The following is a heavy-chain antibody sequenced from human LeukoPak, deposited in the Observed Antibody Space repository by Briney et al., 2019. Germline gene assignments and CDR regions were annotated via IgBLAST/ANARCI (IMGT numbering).Heavy chain of an antibody. Sequence: GGSLRLSCAASGFTFSSYWMSWVRQAPGKGLEWVANIKQDGSEKYYVDSVKGRFTISRDNAKNSLYLQMNSLRAEDTAVYYCARGSSSWYLDCVDYWGQGTLVTVPS. CDR1: GFTFSSYW. CDR2: IKQDGSEK. V-gene: IGHV3-7*03. J-gene: IGHJ4*02. CDR3: ARGSSSWYLDCVDY. D-gene: IGHD6-13*01.